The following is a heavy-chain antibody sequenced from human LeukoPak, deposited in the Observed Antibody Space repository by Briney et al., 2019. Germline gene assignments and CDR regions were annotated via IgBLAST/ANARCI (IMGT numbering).Heavy chain of an antibody. D-gene: IGHD2-21*02. V-gene: IGHV4-59*08. CDR1: GFTFSSYA. J-gene: IGHJ6*03. CDR2: IYYSGST. CDR3: ARINCGGGCRGYYYNYYMDV. Sequence: GSLRLSCAASGFTFSSYAMSWIRQPPGKGLEWIGYIYYSGSTNYNPSLKSRVTISVDTSKNQFSLKLRSVTAADTAVYYCARINCGGGCRGYYYNYYMDVWGKGTTVAISS.